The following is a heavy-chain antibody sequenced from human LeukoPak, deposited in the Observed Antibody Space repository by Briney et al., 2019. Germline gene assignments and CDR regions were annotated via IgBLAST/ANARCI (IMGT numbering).Heavy chain of an antibody. CDR1: GYTFTDSF. CDR3: ARGPIWPNYYIGY. Sequence: ASVKVSCKASGYTFTDSFMHWVRQAPGQGLEWMGWINTDSGATKYAQKFQGRVTVTRDMSISTAFMELSSLRSDDTAVYYCARGPIWPNYYIGYWGQGTLVTVSS. D-gene: IGHD2-8*01. V-gene: IGHV1-2*02. CDR2: INTDSGAT. J-gene: IGHJ4*02.